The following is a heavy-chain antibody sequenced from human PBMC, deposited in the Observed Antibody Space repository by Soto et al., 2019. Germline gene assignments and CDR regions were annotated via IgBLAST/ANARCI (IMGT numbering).Heavy chain of an antibody. Sequence: EVQLVESGGGLVKPGGSLRLSCAASGFSFSNAWMNWVRQAPGKGLEWVGRIKRKIEGEKTDYAAPVKGRFTISRDDSKNTLHRQMNSLKADDTALYYCTTGSVQGVWGQGTTVTVSS. J-gene: IGHJ6*02. D-gene: IGHD1-1*01. CDR1: GFSFSNAW. CDR3: TTGSVQGV. V-gene: IGHV3-15*07. CDR2: IKRKIEGEKT.